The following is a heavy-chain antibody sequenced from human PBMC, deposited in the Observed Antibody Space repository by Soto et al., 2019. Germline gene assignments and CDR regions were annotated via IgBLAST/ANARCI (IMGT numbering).Heavy chain of an antibody. D-gene: IGHD7-27*01. CDR3: ARDPKTSGGQHWAFNYFDS. CDR1: GFSFSISP. CDR2: ISYDGTNK. Sequence: LRLSCAASGFSFSISPMHWVRQAPGKGPEWVALISYDGTNKFYADSVTGRFTISRDNSKSTLYLQVDSLRPEDAAVYYCARDPKTSGGQHWAFNYFDSWGQGTLVTVSS. J-gene: IGHJ4*02. V-gene: IGHV3-30-3*01.